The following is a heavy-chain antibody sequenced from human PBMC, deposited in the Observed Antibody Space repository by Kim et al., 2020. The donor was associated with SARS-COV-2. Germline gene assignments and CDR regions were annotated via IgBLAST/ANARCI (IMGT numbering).Heavy chain of an antibody. J-gene: IGHJ4*02. D-gene: IGHD2-15*01. CDR3: AREEGSVAI. Sequence: GGSLRLSCAASGFTFSSYSMNWVRQAPGKGLEWVSYISSSSTIYYADSVKGRFTISRDNAKNSLYLQMNSLRAEDTAVYYCAREEGSVAIWGQGTLVTVS. CDR2: ISSSSTI. V-gene: IGHV3-48*04. CDR1: GFTFSSYS.